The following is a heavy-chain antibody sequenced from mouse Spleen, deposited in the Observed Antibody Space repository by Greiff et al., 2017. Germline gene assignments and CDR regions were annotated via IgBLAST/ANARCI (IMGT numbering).Heavy chain of an antibody. CDR2: IYPGSGNT. CDR1: GYTFTDYY. D-gene: IGHD2-3*01. V-gene: IGHV1-76*01. J-gene: IGHJ1*01. Sequence: VQLQQSGAELVRPGASVKLSCKASGYTFTDYYINWVKQRPGQGLEWIARIYPGSGNTYYNEKFKGKATLTAEKSSSTAYMQISSLTSEDSAVYFCARRDDGYSYFDVWGAGTTVTVPS. CDR3: ARRDDGYSYFDV.